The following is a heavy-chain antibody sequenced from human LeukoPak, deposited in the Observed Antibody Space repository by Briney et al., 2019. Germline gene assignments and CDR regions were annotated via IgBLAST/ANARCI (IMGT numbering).Heavy chain of an antibody. V-gene: IGHV3-30*02. CDR3: AKDGRYCSSTSCYLYYYYYYMDV. J-gene: IGHJ6*03. Sequence: GGSLRLSCAASGFTFSSYGMHWVRQAPGKGLEWVAFIRYDGSNKYYADSVKGRFTTSRDNSKNTLYLQMNSLRAEDTAVYYCAKDGRYCSSTSCYLYYYYYYMDVWGKGTTVTVSS. CDR1: GFTFSSYG. D-gene: IGHD2-2*01. CDR2: IRYDGSNK.